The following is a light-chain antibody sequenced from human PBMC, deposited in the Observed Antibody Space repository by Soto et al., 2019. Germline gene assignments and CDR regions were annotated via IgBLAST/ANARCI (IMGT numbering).Light chain of an antibody. J-gene: IGKJ1*01. V-gene: IGKV3-20*01. CDR2: GAS. Sequence: ENLLTQSPGTLSLSPGEGATLSCRASRGVSANYLAWYQQKPGQAPTLLIYGASIRAAGIPDRFSGSGSGTDFTLTIRRLEPDDFAVYYCQQYGSSPRTFXQGTKVDIK. CDR1: RGVSANY. CDR3: QQYGSSPRT.